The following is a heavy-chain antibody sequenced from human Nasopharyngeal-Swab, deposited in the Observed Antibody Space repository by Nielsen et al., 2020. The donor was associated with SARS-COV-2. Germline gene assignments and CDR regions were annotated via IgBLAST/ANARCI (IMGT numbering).Heavy chain of an antibody. V-gene: IGHV3-73*01. Sequence: GESLKISCAASGFTFSDYAIHWVRQASGKGLEWVGRISSKGNNYATAYAASVKGRFIIFRDDPTNTAYLQMNSLKTEDTAVYYCTRCGGGCYSGRDYWGQGTLVTVSS. CDR1: GFTFSDYA. D-gene: IGHD2-15*01. J-gene: IGHJ4*02. CDR2: ISSKGNNYAT. CDR3: TRCGGGCYSGRDY.